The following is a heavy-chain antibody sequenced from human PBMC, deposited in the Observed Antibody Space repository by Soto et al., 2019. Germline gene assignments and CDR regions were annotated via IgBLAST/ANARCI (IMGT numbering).Heavy chain of an antibody. D-gene: IGHD6-19*01. CDR2: IYYSGST. V-gene: IGHV4-39*01. CDR3: ARHYSSGSRNWFDP. J-gene: IGHJ5*02. Sequence: SESLSLTCRVSVGSMNSSRYFWGWFPQPPGKGLEWIGSIYYSGSTYYNPSLRSRVTISVDTSKNQFSLKLSSVTAADTAVFYCARHYSSGSRNWFDPWGQGTLVTVSS. CDR1: VGSMNSSRYF.